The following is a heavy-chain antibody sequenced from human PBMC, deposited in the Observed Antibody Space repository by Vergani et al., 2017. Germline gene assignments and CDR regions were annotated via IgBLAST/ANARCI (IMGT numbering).Heavy chain of an antibody. J-gene: IGHJ4*02. Sequence: QVQLVQSGSELKKPGASVKVSCKASGYTLSTYAMNWVRQAPGQGLEWMGWIDTNTGNPTYAQGFTGRFVFSLDKSVSTAYLQISSLKAEDTAVYYCARDGRGGYDPVFDYWGQGTLSPSPQ. CDR3: ARDGRGGYDPVFDY. CDR2: IDTNTGNP. V-gene: IGHV7-4-1*02. CDR1: GYTLSTYA. D-gene: IGHD5-12*01.